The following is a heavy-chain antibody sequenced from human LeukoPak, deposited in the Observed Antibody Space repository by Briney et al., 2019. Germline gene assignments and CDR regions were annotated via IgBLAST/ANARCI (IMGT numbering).Heavy chain of an antibody. CDR2: IYYSGST. CDR3: AKYCSGGSCYFAFDI. Sequence: SETLSLTCTVSGGSISSGGYYWSWIRQHPGKGLEWIGYIYYSGSTNYNPSLKSRVTISVDTSKNQFSLKLSSVTAADTAVYYCAKYCSGGSCYFAFDIWGQGTMVTVSS. CDR1: GGSISSGGYY. D-gene: IGHD2-15*01. V-gene: IGHV4-61*08. J-gene: IGHJ3*02.